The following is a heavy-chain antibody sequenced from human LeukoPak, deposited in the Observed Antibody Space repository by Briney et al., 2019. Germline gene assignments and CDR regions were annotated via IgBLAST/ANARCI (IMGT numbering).Heavy chain of an antibody. CDR2: INSYGSST. J-gene: IGHJ4*02. CDR1: GFTFSSYW. CDR3: ARTHLAAARPSSIDY. D-gene: IGHD6-13*01. Sequence: PGGSLRLSCAASGFTFSSYWMHWVRQAPAKGLVWVSRINSYGSSTSYADSVKGRFTITRDNAKNTLYLQMNSLRAEDTAVYYCARTHLAAARPSSIDYWGQGTLVTVSS. V-gene: IGHV3-74*01.